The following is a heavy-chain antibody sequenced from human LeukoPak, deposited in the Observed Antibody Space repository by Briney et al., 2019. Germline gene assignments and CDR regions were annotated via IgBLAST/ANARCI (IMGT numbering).Heavy chain of an antibody. J-gene: IGHJ4*02. D-gene: IGHD5-18*01. CDR2: IYYSGST. CDR3: ARDQDTAMANSPLDY. Sequence: SETLSLTCTVSGGSISSYYWSWIRQPPGKGLEWIGYIYYSGSTNYNPSLKSRVTISVDTSKNQFSLKLSSVAAADTAVYYCARDQDTAMANSPLDYWGQGTLVTVSS. CDR1: GGSISSYY. V-gene: IGHV4-59*12.